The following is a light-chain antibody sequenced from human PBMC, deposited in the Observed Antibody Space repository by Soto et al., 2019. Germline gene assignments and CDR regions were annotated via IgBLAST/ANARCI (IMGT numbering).Light chain of an antibody. V-gene: IGKV1-5*03. Sequence: DIQITQSPSTLSASVGDRVTITCRASEFISKWLAWYQQKPGTAPKLLIYQASSLESGVPSRFSGSGSGTEFTLTITSLQPDDFATYYGQHYNSYLETFGQGTKVEIK. CDR1: EFISKW. CDR3: QHYNSYLET. CDR2: QAS. J-gene: IGKJ1*01.